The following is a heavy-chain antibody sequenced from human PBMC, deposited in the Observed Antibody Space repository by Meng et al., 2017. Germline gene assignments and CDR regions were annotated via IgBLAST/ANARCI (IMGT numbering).Heavy chain of an antibody. Sequence: GESLKISCAASGFTFSSYSMNWIRQAPGKGLEWVSYISSSGSTIYYADSVKGRFTISRDNAKNSLYLQMNSLRAEDTAVYYCARDSKRRNWITMIVVEEGQNDYWGQGTRVTVSS. D-gene: IGHD3-22*01. CDR3: ARDSKRRNWITMIVVEEGQNDY. J-gene: IGHJ4*02. CDR1: GFTFSSYS. CDR2: ISSSGSTI. V-gene: IGHV3-48*04.